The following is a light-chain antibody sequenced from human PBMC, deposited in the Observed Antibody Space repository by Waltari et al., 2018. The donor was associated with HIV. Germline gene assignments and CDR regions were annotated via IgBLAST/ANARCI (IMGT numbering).Light chain of an antibody. CDR1: QGISTS. V-gene: IGKV1D-12*01. J-gene: IGKJ5*01. CDR3: KQTHTFPIT. CDR2: DAA. Sequence: DLQMTQSPSSLSSSVGDRVTITCRASQGISTSLAWYQQKPGKAPQLLIYDAATLHSGVPSRFSGSGSVTEFTLTISSLQPEDFATYYCKQTHTFPITFGQGTRLELK.